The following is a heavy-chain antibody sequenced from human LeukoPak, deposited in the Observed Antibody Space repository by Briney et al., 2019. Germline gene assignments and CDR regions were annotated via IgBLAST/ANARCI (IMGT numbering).Heavy chain of an antibody. D-gene: IGHD4-17*01. V-gene: IGHV3-30*02. CDR3: AKDVPGARAFDI. CDR2: IRFDGSNK. J-gene: IGHJ3*02. Sequence: GGSLRLPCVASGFTFNSYGMHWVRQAPGKGLEWVTFIRFDGSNKYYADSVKGRFTISRDNSKNTLYLQMNSLRAEDTAVYYCAKDVPGARAFDIWGQGTVVTVSS. CDR1: GFTFNSYG.